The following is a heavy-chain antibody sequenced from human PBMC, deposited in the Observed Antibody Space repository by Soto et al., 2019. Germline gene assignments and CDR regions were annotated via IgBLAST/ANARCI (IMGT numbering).Heavy chain of an antibody. V-gene: IGHV4-39*01. CDR1: GGSISSSTYY. D-gene: IGHD3-22*01. J-gene: IGHJ4*02. Sequence: SETLSLTCTVSGGSISSSTYYWGWIRHPPGKGLEWIGSVYYSGSTYYNPSLKSRVTISVDTSNNQFSLKLNSVTAADTAVYYCARHQYYYDSSGYTLDYWGQGTLVTVSS. CDR3: ARHQYYYDSSGYTLDY. CDR2: VYYSGST.